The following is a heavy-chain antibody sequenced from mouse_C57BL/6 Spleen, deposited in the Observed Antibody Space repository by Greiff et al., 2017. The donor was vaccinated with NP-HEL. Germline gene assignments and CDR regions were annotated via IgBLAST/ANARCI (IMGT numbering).Heavy chain of an antibody. J-gene: IGHJ4*01. CDR2: INPNYGTT. CDR3: ARGYSNYERGAMDY. V-gene: IGHV1-39*01. Sequence: EVKLQESGPELVKPGASVKISCKASGYSFTDYNMNWVKQSNGKSLEWIGVINPNYGTTSYNQKFKGKATLTVDQSSSTAYMQLNSLTSEDSAVYYCARGYSNYERGAMDYWGQGTSVTVSS. CDR1: GYSFTDYN. D-gene: IGHD2-5*01.